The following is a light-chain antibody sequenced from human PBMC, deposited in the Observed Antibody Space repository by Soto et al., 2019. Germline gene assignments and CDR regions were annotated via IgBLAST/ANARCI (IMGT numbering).Light chain of an antibody. J-gene: IGKJ4*01. CDR1: QSISTW. CDR3: QQYNNYPRT. V-gene: IGKV1-5*03. Sequence: DIPMTQSPSTLSASVGDRVTITCRASQSISTWLAWYQQKPGKAPKLLIYKASSLESGVPSRFSGSGSGTEFTLTISGLQPDDFATYYCQQYNNYPRTFGGGTKVEIK. CDR2: KAS.